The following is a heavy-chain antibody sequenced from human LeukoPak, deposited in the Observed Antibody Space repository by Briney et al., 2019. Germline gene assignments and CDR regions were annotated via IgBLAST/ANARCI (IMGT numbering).Heavy chain of an antibody. CDR1: GFTFSSYW. J-gene: IGHJ4*02. Sequence: GGSLRLSCAASGFTFSSYWMHWVRQAPGKGLEYVSAISSNGGSTYYANSVKGRFTISRDNSKNTLYLQMGSLRAEDMAVYYCARGPLLLDYWGQGTLVTVSS. CDR2: ISSNGGST. V-gene: IGHV3-64*01. CDR3: ARGPLLLDY. D-gene: IGHD3-22*01.